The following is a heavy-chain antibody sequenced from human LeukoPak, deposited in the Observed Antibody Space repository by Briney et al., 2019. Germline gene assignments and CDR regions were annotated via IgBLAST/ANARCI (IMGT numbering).Heavy chain of an antibody. J-gene: IGHJ5*02. CDR2: IYHSGST. V-gene: IGHV4-38-2*02. D-gene: IGHD4-17*01. CDR1: GYSISSGYY. Sequence: SETLSLTCTVSGYSISSGYYWGWIRQPPRKGLEWIGSIYHSGSTYYNPSLKSRVTISVDMSKNQFSLKLSSVTAADTAVYNCARGGDNSNWFDPWGQGTLVTVSS. CDR3: ARGGDNSNWFDP.